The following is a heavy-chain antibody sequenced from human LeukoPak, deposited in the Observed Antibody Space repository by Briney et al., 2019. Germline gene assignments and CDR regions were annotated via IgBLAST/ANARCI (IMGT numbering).Heavy chain of an antibody. D-gene: IGHD2-15*01. CDR1: GGSISSSSYY. CDR2: IYYSGST. J-gene: IGHJ5*02. V-gene: IGHV4-39*07. Sequence: PSETLSLTCTVSGGSISSSSYYWGWIRQPPGKGLEWIGSIYYSGSTYHNPSLKSRVTISVDTSKNQFSLKLSSVTAADTAVYYCATLGSTKIDPWGQGTLVTVSS. CDR3: ATLGSTKIDP.